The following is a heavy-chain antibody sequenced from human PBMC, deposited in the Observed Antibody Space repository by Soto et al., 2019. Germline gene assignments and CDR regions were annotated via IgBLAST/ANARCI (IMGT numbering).Heavy chain of an antibody. CDR1: GNTFSSYS. Sequence: QVQLVQSGAEVKKPGSSVKVSCKTSGNTFSSYSFTWVRQAPGQGLEWMGEIIPILGTTNFAQTFETRVTITADEPTSSVFMELSSLRSDDTAVYYCAIVDFHSIYGYYYYGLAVWGQGTTFTVSS. CDR3: AIVDFHSIYGYYYYGLAV. CDR2: IIPILGTT. J-gene: IGHJ6*02. V-gene: IGHV1-69*01. D-gene: IGHD3-3*02.